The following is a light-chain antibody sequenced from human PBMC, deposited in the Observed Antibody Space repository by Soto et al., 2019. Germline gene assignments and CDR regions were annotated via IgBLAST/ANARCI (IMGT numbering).Light chain of an antibody. V-gene: IGKV1-5*03. Sequence: DIQMTQSPSTLSASVGDRVTITCRASQSISSLLVWYQQKPGKAPKVLIYKASNLESGVPSRFSGSGSGTEFTLTISIQHPDDFATYYCQQYSGHWTFGQGTKLEIK. CDR1: QSISSL. CDR3: QQYSGHWT. J-gene: IGKJ1*01. CDR2: KAS.